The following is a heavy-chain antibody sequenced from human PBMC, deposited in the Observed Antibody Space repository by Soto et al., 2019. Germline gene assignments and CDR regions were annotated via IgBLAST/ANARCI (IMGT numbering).Heavy chain of an antibody. CDR3: VRARIAARLPYFDY. Sequence: GGSLRLSCSASGFIFSSYGMNWVHQAPGRRLEYVSGIHSNGEDTYYGDSVKGRFTISRDNSKNTVHLQMSSLRVEDTAVYYCVRARIAARLPYFDYWGQGTLVTVSS. D-gene: IGHD6-6*01. J-gene: IGHJ4*02. CDR2: IHSNGEDT. V-gene: IGHV3-64D*06. CDR1: GFIFSSYG.